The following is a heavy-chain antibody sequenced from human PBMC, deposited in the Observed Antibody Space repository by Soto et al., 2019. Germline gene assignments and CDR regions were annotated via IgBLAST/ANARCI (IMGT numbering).Heavy chain of an antibody. Sequence: SETLSLTCTVSGGSISARHTYCGWIRQPPGKGLEWIGSFYDSGSTYYNPSLKSRVYISVDSSKNQFSLTLASLTAAGTAVYYCARAPDSWGQGTLVTVSS. V-gene: IGHV4-39*01. CDR3: ARAPDS. J-gene: IGHJ4*02. CDR2: FYDSGST. CDR1: GGSISARHTY.